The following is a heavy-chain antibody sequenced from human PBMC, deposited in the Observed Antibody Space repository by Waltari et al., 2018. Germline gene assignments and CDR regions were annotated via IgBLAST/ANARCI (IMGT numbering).Heavy chain of an antibody. J-gene: IGHJ4*02. CDR1: GFMFSTFT. Sequence: EVQLEESGGGLVKPGGSLRLSCAASGFMFSTFTMNWVRQAPGKGLEWVSSIDSTITYIYHADSVKGRFTISRDNAKNSLYLQMNGLRVEDTGVYYCAREARGYDYWGQGTLVTVSS. CDR3: AREARGYDY. D-gene: IGHD5-12*01. CDR2: IDSTITYI. V-gene: IGHV3-21*02.